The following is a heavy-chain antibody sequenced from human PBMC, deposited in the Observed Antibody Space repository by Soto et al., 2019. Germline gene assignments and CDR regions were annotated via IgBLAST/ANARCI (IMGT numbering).Heavy chain of an antibody. D-gene: IGHD2-15*01. V-gene: IGHV5-10-1*03. Sequence: EVQLVQSGAEVKKPGESLRISCKGSGYSFTSYWISWVRQMPEKGLEWMGRIDPGDSYTNYSPSFQGHVTISADKSSSTAYLQWSSLEASDTAMYYCARFKAGGGSSPGGYYYYGVDVWGQGTTGTVSS. CDR1: GYSFTSYW. CDR2: IDPGDSYT. J-gene: IGHJ6*01. CDR3: ARFKAGGGSSPGGYYYYGVDV.